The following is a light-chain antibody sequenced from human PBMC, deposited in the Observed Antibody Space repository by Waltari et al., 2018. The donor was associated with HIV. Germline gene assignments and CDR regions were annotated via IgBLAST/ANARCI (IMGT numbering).Light chain of an antibody. CDR2: RNH. CDR1: SANIGNNY. Sequence: QSVLTQPPSASGTPGQRVTISCSGSSANIGNNYVYWYQQPPETAPKLLIYRNHQRPSGVPDRFSGSKSGTSASLDVSGLRSEDEGDYYCAAWDDGLSGVVFGGGTKLTVL. V-gene: IGLV1-47*01. CDR3: AAWDDGLSGVV. J-gene: IGLJ2*01.